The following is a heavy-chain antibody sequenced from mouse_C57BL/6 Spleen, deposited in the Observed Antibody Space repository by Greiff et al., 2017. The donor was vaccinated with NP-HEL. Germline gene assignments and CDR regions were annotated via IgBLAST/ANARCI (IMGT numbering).Heavy chain of an antibody. Sequence: VKLMESGAELARPGASVKLSCKASGYTFTSYGISWVKQRTGQGLEWIGEIYPRSGNTYYNEKFKGKATLTADKSSSTAYMELRSLTSEDSAVYFCARQEGGTDDYWGQGTTLTVSS. D-gene: IGHD3-3*01. CDR1: GYTFTSYG. CDR2: IYPRSGNT. J-gene: IGHJ2*01. V-gene: IGHV1-81*01. CDR3: ARQEGGTDDY.